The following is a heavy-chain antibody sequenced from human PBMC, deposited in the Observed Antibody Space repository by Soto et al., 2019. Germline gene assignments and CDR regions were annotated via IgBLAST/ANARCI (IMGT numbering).Heavy chain of an antibody. Sequence: QVQLVQSGAEVKKPGASVKVSCKASGYTFSSYYIHWVRQAPGQGLEWIGIINPNGGSTNYAENFQARLTVTRDTSTGTVYMDLSALTSDDTAMYYCARGLGLGDCWGQGTLVTVSS. CDR2: INPNGGST. V-gene: IGHV1-46*01. CDR1: GYTFSSYY. J-gene: IGHJ4*02. CDR3: ARGLGLGDC. D-gene: IGHD3-9*01.